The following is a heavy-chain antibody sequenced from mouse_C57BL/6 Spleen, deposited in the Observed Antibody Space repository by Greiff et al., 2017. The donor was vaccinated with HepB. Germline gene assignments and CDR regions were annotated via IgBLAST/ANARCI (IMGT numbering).Heavy chain of an antibody. CDR2: ISSGNSTI. CDR1: GFTFSDYG. J-gene: IGHJ2*01. V-gene: IGHV5-17*01. Sequence: EVHLVESGGGLVKPGGSLKLSCAASGFTFSDYGMHWVRQAPEKGLEWVAYISSGNSTIYYADTVKGRITISRDNAKHTLFLQMTSLRSEDTAMYYCARDYGGDYWGQGTTLTVSS. D-gene: IGHD1-2*01. CDR3: ARDYGGDY.